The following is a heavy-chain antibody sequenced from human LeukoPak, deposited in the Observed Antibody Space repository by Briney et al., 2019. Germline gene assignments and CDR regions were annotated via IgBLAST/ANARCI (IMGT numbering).Heavy chain of an antibody. Sequence: GSLRLSCAASGFTFSSYSMNWVRQAPGKGLEWVSSISSSSSYIYYADSVKGRFTISRDNAKNSLYLQMNSLRAEDTAVYYCARLGGVDCSSTSCYSAAFDIWGQGTMVTVSS. J-gene: IGHJ3*02. CDR3: ARLGGVDCSSTSCYSAAFDI. D-gene: IGHD2-2*01. CDR1: GFTFSSYS. CDR2: ISSSSSYI. V-gene: IGHV3-21*01.